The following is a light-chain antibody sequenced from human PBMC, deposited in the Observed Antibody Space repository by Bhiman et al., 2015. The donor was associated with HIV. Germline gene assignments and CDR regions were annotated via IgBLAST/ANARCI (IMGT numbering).Light chain of an antibody. V-gene: IGLV2-14*03. CDR1: SSDVGGYNY. CDR2: DVS. CDR3: QSYDRRLSASVV. J-gene: IGLJ2*01. Sequence: QSALTQPASVSGSPGQSITISCTGTSSDVGGYNYVSWYQHHPGKAPKLMIYDVSKRPSGVSNRFSGSKSGTSASLAITGLQAEDKADYYCQSYDRRLSASVVFGGGTKLTVL.